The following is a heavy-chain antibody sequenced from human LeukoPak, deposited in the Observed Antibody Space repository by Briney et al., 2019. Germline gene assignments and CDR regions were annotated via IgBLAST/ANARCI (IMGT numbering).Heavy chain of an antibody. CDR3: ASHLGAATDAFDI. Sequence: EASVTVSCKASGYTFTSYYLHWVRQAPGQGLEWMGIINPSGDGTTYAQKFQGRVTMTRDTSTSTVYMELSSLRSEDTAVYYCASHLGAATDAFDIWGQGTMVTVSS. CDR1: GYTFTSYY. CDR2: INPSGDGT. J-gene: IGHJ3*02. V-gene: IGHV1-46*01. D-gene: IGHD1-26*01.